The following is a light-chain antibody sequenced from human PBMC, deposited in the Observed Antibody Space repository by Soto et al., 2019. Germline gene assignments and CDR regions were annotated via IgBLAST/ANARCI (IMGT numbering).Light chain of an antibody. Sequence: QSVLTQPASVSGSPGQSITISCTGTSSDVGGYNYVSWYQHHPGKAPKLIIFDVSNRPSGISNRFSGSKSGNTASLTISGLQAEDEADYYCISFAGNYIYVFGTGTKVTVL. CDR3: ISFAGNYIYV. CDR1: SSDVGGYNY. J-gene: IGLJ1*01. CDR2: DVS. V-gene: IGLV2-14*03.